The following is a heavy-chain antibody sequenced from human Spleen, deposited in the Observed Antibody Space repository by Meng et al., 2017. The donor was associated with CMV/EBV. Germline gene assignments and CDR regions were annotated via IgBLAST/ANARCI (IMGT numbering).Heavy chain of an antibody. CDR3: ARGGYSSGWYTVRWFDP. Sequence: ASVKVSCKASGYTFTAYYMHWVRQAPGQGLEWMGWMNPNSGGTNFAQKFQGRVTMTRDTSISTAYMELSRLRSDDTAVYYCARGGYSSGWYTVRWFDPWGQGTLVTVSS. D-gene: IGHD6-19*01. V-gene: IGHV1-2*02. J-gene: IGHJ5*02. CDR1: GYTFTAYY. CDR2: MNPNSGGT.